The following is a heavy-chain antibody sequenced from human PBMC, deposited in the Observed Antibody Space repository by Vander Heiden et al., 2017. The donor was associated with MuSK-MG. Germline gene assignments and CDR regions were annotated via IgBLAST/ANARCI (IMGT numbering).Heavy chain of an antibody. CDR1: GYSFTSYW. CDR2: IYPADSDT. J-gene: IGHJ3*02. Sequence: EVQLVQSGAEVKKPGESLKISCKGSGYSFTSYWIGWVRQMPGKGLEWMGIIYPADSDTRYRPSFQGQVTISADKSISTAYLQWSSLKASETAMYYCARLLDCDYEATDAFDIWGQGTMVTVSS. D-gene: IGHD4-17*01. CDR3: ARLLDCDYEATDAFDI. V-gene: IGHV5-51*01.